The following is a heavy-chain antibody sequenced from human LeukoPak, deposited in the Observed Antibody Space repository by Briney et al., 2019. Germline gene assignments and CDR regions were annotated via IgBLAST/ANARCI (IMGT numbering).Heavy chain of an antibody. Sequence: ASEKVSCNASGSSFTSNGISWVRQAPAQGLEWKGRISAYNGDTNYAQKLQRRVTMTTDPSTSTAYMELRSLRSDDTAVYYCARDVVGAYGTKALDDWGQGTLDTVSA. J-gene: IGHJ4*02. V-gene: IGHV1-18*01. D-gene: IGHD1-26*01. CDR3: ARDVVGAYGTKALDD. CDR2: ISAYNGDT. CDR1: GSSFTSNG.